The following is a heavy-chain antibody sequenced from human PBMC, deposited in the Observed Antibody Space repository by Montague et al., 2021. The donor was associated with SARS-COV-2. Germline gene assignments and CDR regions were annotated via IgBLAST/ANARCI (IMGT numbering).Heavy chain of an antibody. D-gene: IGHD5-12*01. V-gene: IGHV4-61*02. CDR3: ARAVIYGGYAFAYFDF. CDR2: VYTTGST. CDR1: GGSISSDSYY. Sequence: TLSLTCTVSGGSISSDSYYWSWIRQPAGKGLEWIGRVYTTGSTNYNPSLKSRVTISGDTSRNQFSPRLTSVTAADTAMYYCARAVIYGGYAFAYFDFWGQGVLVTVSS. J-gene: IGHJ4*02.